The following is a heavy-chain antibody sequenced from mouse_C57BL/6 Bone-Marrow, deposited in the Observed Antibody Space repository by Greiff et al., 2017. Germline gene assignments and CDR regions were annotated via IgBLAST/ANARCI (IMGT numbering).Heavy chain of an antibody. Sequence: VKLQESGPELVKPGASVKISCKASGYAFSSSWMNWVKQRPGKGLEWIGRIYPGDGDTNYNGKFKGKATLTADKSSSTAYMQLSSLTSEDSAAYFCASYYYGSSNPFDYWGQGTTLTVSS. D-gene: IGHD1-1*01. CDR3: ASYYYGSSNPFDY. V-gene: IGHV1-82*01. CDR1: GYAFSSSW. CDR2: IYPGDGDT. J-gene: IGHJ2*01.